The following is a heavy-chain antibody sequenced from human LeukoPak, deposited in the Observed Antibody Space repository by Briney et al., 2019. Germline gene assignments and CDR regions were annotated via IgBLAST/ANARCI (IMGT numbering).Heavy chain of an antibody. Sequence: GESLKISCKGSGYSFTSYWIGWVRQMPGRGLEWMGIIYPDDSDTRYSPSFQGQVTISADKSISTAYLQWSSLKASDTAMYYCARGGQRLYDFWSGYVDYWGQGTLVTVSS. CDR1: GYSFTSYW. CDR2: IYPDDSDT. D-gene: IGHD3-3*01. V-gene: IGHV5-51*01. J-gene: IGHJ4*02. CDR3: ARGGQRLYDFWSGYVDY.